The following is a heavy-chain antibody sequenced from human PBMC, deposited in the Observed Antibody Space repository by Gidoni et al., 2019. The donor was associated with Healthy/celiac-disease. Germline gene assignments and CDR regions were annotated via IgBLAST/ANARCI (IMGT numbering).Heavy chain of an antibody. V-gene: IGHV4-34*01. Sequence: QVQLQQWGAGLLKPSETLSLTCAVYGGSFSGYYWSWIRQPPGKGLEWIGEINHSGSTNYNPSLKSRVTISVDTSKNQFSLKLSSVTAADTAVYYCASDRIWFGGDSVSEEYYYYGMDVWGQGTTVTVSS. J-gene: IGHJ6*02. CDR3: ASDRIWFGGDSVSEEYYYYGMDV. D-gene: IGHD3-10*01. CDR1: GGSFSGYY. CDR2: INHSGST.